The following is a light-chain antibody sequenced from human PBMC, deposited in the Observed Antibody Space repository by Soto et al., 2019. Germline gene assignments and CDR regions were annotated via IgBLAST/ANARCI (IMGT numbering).Light chain of an antibody. Sequence: EIVLTQSPATLSLTPGERATLSCRASQTVSSYLAWYQQKPGQATRLLIYDAFNRATGSPARFRGSGSGTDFTLTISSLEPEDFAVYYCQQHSNWPPSITFGQGTRLEIK. CDR2: DAF. CDR3: QQHSNWPPSIT. J-gene: IGKJ5*01. V-gene: IGKV3-11*01. CDR1: QTVSSY.